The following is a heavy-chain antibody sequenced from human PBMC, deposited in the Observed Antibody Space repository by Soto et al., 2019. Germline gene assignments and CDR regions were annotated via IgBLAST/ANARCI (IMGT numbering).Heavy chain of an antibody. CDR1: GGSFTSNNW. Sequence: QVPLQESGPGLVKPSGTLSLTCAVSGGSFTSNNWWTWVRQPPGQGLEWIGEIYRTGSTNYNPSLKSRVTVSLDKSEIQFSLKVTSLTAADTAVYYCASRDPGTSVDYWGQGTLVTVSS. CDR2: IYRTGST. J-gene: IGHJ4*02. CDR3: ASRDPGTSVDY. V-gene: IGHV4-4*02. D-gene: IGHD1-7*01.